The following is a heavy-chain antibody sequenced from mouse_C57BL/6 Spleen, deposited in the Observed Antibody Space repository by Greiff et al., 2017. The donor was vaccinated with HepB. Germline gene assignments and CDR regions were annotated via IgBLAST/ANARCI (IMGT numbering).Heavy chain of an antibody. J-gene: IGHJ2*01. CDR1: GYSITSGYY. CDR3: ARGSSLFDY. CDR2: ISYDGSN. V-gene: IGHV3-6*01. D-gene: IGHD1-1*01. Sequence: EVKLQESGPGLVKPSQSLSLTCSVTGYSITSGYYWNWIRQFPGNKLEWMGYISYDGSNNYNPSLKNRISITRDTSKNQFFLKLNSVTTEDTATYYCARGSSLFDYWGQGTTLTVSS.